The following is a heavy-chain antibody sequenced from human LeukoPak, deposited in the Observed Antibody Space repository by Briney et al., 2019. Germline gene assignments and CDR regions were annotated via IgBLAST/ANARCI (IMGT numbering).Heavy chain of an antibody. Sequence: GGSLRLSCAASGFTFDDYAMHWVRQAPGKSLEWVSGISWNSGSIGYADSVKGRFTISRDNAKNSLYLQMNSLRAEDMALYYCAKGATGYSTSGYFDYWGQGTLVTVSS. CDR3: AKGATGYSTSGYFDY. V-gene: IGHV3-9*03. J-gene: IGHJ4*02. CDR1: GFTFDDYA. D-gene: IGHD6-13*01. CDR2: ISWNSGSI.